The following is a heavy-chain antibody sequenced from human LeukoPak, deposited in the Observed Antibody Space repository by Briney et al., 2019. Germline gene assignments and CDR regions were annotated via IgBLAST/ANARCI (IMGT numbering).Heavy chain of an antibody. D-gene: IGHD6-13*01. CDR3: ASSPVKIAAAGHY. CDR1: GGSIFIYY. V-gene: IGHV4-4*07. J-gene: IGHJ4*02. Sequence: KPSETLSLTCTVSGGSIFIYYWSWVRQPAGKGLEWIGRIYTSGSTNYNPSLKSRVTISVDKSENQFSLKLSSVTAADTAVYYCASSPVKIAAAGHYWGQGTLVTVSS. CDR2: IYTSGST.